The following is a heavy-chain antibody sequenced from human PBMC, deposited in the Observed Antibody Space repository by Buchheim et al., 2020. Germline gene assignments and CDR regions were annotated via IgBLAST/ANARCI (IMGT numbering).Heavy chain of an antibody. CDR2: IWYDGSNK. CDR3: AREIREQVADLYYYYGMDV. V-gene: IGHV3-33*01. CDR1: GFTFSSYG. Sequence: QVQLVESGGGVVQPGRSLRLSCAASGFTFSSYGMHWVRQAPGKGLEWVAVIWYDGSNKYYADSVKGRFTISRDNSKNTLYLQMNSLRAEDTAVYYWAREIREQVADLYYYYGMDVWGQGTT. D-gene: IGHD6-19*01. J-gene: IGHJ6*02.